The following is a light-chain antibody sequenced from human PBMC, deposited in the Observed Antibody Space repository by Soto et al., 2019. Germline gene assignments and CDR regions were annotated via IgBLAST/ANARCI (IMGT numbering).Light chain of an antibody. CDR2: NVN. Sequence: QSVLTQPPSASGSPGQAVTISCTGTSSDIGGYDFVSWYQVRPGEAPQLIIYNVNGRPSGVPRRFSGSKSGNTASLTVSGRQAEDEADYYCSSYTSSSTRVFGTGTKVTVL. CDR1: SSDIGGYDF. J-gene: IGLJ1*01. V-gene: IGLV2-8*01. CDR3: SSYTSSSTRV.